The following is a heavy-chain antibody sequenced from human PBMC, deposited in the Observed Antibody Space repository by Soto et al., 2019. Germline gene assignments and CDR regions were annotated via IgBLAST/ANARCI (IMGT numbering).Heavy chain of an antibody. Sequence: QVQLVQSGAEVKKPGASVKVSCKASGYTFTSYAMHWVRQAPGQRLEWMGWITAGNGNTKYSQKFQGRVTITRDTSASTAYMELSSLRSEDTAVYYCARATYGSGSWGQGTLVTVSS. J-gene: IGHJ4*02. D-gene: IGHD3-10*01. V-gene: IGHV1-3*01. CDR2: ITAGNGNT. CDR1: GYTFTSYA. CDR3: ARATYGSGS.